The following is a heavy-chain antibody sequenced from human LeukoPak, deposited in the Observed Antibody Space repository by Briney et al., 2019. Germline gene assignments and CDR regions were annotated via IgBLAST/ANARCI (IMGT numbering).Heavy chain of an antibody. Sequence: ASVKVSCKASGYTFTGYYMHWVRQAPGQGLEWMGWINPNSGGTNYAQKFQGRVTMTRDTSISTAYMELSRLRSDDTAVYYCAALSGILEDAFDIWGQGTMVTVSS. V-gene: IGHV1-2*02. CDR2: INPNSGGT. CDR1: GYTFTGYY. J-gene: IGHJ3*02. D-gene: IGHD1-1*01. CDR3: AALSGILEDAFDI.